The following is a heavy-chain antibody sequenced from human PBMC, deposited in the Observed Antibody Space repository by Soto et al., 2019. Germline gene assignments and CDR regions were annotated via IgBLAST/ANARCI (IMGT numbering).Heavy chain of an antibody. J-gene: IGHJ5*02. V-gene: IGHV1-18*01. D-gene: IGHD1-26*01. Sequence: ASVKVSCKASGYTFTSYGISWVRQAPGQGLEWIGWISAYNGNTKYAQKLQGRVSMTTDTSTSTAYMELRSLRSDDTAVYYCARDPGAQIVDPWGQGTLVTVSS. CDR2: ISAYNGNT. CDR3: ARDPGAQIVDP. CDR1: GYTFTSYG.